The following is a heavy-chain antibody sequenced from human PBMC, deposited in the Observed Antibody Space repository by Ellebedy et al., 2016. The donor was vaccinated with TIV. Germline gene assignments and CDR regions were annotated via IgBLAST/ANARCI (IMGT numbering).Heavy chain of an antibody. J-gene: IGHJ5*02. D-gene: IGHD2-2*01. Sequence: SQTLSLTCAISGDSVSSSGAAWNWIRQSPSRGLEWLGRTYYRSKWYNEYAVSVKSRITINPDTSKNQFSLQLNSVTPEDTAVYYCARGGCGSTTCSKGFDPWGQGTLVTVSS. CDR3: ARGGCGSTTCSKGFDP. CDR2: TYYRSKWYN. CDR1: GDSVSSSGAA. V-gene: IGHV6-1*01.